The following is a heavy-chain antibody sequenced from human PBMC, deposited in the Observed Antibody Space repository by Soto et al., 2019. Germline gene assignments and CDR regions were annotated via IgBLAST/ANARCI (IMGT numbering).Heavy chain of an antibody. CDR1: GYTFTSYG. J-gene: IGHJ5*02. CDR2: ISAYNGNT. CDR3: ARGRSGSGSYYLIGASNWFDP. Sequence: ASVKVSCKASGYTFTSYGISWVRQAPGQGLEWMGWISAYNGNTNYAQKLQGRVTMTTDTSTSTAYMELRSLRSDDTAVYYCARGRSGSGSYYLIGASNWFDPWGQGTLVTVSS. D-gene: IGHD3-10*01. V-gene: IGHV1-18*01.